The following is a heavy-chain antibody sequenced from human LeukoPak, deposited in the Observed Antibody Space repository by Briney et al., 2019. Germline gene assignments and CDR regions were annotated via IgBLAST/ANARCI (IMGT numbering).Heavy chain of an antibody. Sequence: SETLSLTCTVSGGSIRSYWSWIRQPAGKGLEWIGRIYGSGSTDYNPSLRSRVTMSIDTSKNQFSLNLISVTAADTAVYYCARDSGTTGEVKFDPWGQGTLVTVSS. CDR1: GGSIRSY. V-gene: IGHV4-4*07. CDR3: ARDSGTTGEVKFDP. D-gene: IGHD3-10*01. J-gene: IGHJ5*02. CDR2: IYGSGST.